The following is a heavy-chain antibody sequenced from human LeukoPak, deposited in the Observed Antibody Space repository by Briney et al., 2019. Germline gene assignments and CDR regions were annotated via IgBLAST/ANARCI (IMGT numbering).Heavy chain of an antibody. CDR2: ISYSGST. J-gene: IGHJ4*02. V-gene: IGHV4-59*01. CDR3: ARLGLFPDYFDY. Sequence: SETLSLTCTVSGASISRYYWSWIRQPPGKGLEWIGSISYSGSTNYNPSLKSRVTISVDTSKNQFSLKLSSVTAADTAVYYCARLGLFPDYFDYWGQGTLVTVSS. D-gene: IGHD3-22*01. CDR1: GASISRYY.